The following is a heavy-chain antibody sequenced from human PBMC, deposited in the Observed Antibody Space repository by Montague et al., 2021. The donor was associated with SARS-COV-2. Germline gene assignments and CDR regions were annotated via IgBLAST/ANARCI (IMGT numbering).Heavy chain of an antibody. CDR2: IDWDGDK. J-gene: IGHJ6*02. CDR1: GFSLNTSGMC. D-gene: IGHD7-27*01. CDR3: ARLSGVAPRCYYEGMDV. V-gene: IGHV2-70*11. Sequence: PALGKPTQTLTLTCTFSGFSLNTSGMCVSWIRQPPGKAPQWLARIDWDGDKYYSRTLETRVSISTDTAKTQVVLTMTNVDPMDTATYYCARLSGVAPRCYYEGMDVWGQGTAVTVSS.